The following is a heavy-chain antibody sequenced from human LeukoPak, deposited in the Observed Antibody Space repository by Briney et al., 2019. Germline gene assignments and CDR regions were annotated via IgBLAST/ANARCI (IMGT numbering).Heavy chain of an antibody. Sequence: PSETLSLTCTVSGGSIASYYGNWIRQPPGKGLEWIGSIYYGGSTYYNASLRSRVTTSVDTSKNQFSLKLSSVTAADTAVYYCAKSTYYYDTFVNAFDLWGQGTVVTVSS. D-gene: IGHD3-22*01. J-gene: IGHJ3*01. CDR3: AKSTYYYDTFVNAFDL. V-gene: IGHV4-59*04. CDR1: GGSIASYY. CDR2: IYYGGST.